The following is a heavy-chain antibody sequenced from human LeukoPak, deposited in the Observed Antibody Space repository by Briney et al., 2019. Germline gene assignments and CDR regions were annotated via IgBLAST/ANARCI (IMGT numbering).Heavy chain of an antibody. CDR2: MNPNSGNT. D-gene: IGHD3-10*01. J-gene: IGHJ4*02. Sequence: AASVKVSCKASGYTFTSYDINWVRQATGQGLEWMGWMNPNSGNTGYAQKFQGRVTITRNTSISTAYMELSGLRSEDTAVYYCARVYSLRVRGVMFYWGQGTLVTVSS. V-gene: IGHV1-8*03. CDR3: ARVYSLRVRGVMFY. CDR1: GYTFTSYD.